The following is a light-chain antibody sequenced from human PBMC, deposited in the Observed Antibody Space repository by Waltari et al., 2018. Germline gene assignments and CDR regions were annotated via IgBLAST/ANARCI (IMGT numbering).Light chain of an antibody. CDR1: SSDVGKDKY. J-gene: IGLJ2*01. CDR2: DVN. V-gene: IGLV2-8*01. CDR3: CSYSGDNSFL. Sequence: QSALTQPPSASGSPGQSVTISCTGASSDVGKDKYVSWYQQHPGKAPKLIIYDVNTRPPGVPDRFSGSKSGNTAALTVSGLQAEDEADYFCCSYSGDNSFLFGGGTKLTVL.